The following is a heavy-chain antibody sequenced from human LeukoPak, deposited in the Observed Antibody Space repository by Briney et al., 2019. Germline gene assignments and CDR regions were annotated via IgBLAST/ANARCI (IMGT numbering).Heavy chain of an antibody. D-gene: IGHD1-1*01. Sequence: GGSRRLSCAASGFTFSSYEMNWVRQAPGKGLEWVSYISSSGNTIYYADSVKGRFTISRDNAKNSLYLQMNSLRAEDTAIYYCIVGTIWDYWGQGTLVIVSS. V-gene: IGHV3-48*03. CDR3: IVGTIWDY. CDR1: GFTFSSYE. J-gene: IGHJ4*02. CDR2: ISSSGNTI.